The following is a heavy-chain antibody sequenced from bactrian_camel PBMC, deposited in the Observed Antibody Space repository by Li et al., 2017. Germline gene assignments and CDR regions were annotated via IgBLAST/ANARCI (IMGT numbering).Heavy chain of an antibody. D-gene: IGHD1*01. CDR3: EAGSLTHDCDSGAPFGY. CDR2: IGGYGGA. J-gene: IGHJ6*01. CDR1: VYRGC. V-gene: IGHV3S53*01. Sequence: HVQLVESGGGSVKAGGSLRLSCAASVYRGCMGWTRQAPGKEREGVAVIGGYGGATYADSMKGRFTISKDNAKKILYLQMNGLKPEDTAVYFCEAGSLTHDCDSGAPFGYWGQGTQVTVS.